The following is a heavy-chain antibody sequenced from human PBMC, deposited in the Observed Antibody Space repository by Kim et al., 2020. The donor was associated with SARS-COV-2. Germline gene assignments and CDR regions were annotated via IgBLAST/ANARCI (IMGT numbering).Heavy chain of an antibody. Sequence: GGSLRLSCAASGFTFSSYSMNWVRQAPGKGLEWVSYISSSSSTTYYADSVKGRFTISRDNAKNSLYLQMNSLRDEDTAVYYCAKGSIVGALDFDYWGQGTLVTVSS. CDR1: GFTFSSYS. CDR2: ISSSSSTT. J-gene: IGHJ4*02. D-gene: IGHD1-26*01. V-gene: IGHV3-48*02. CDR3: AKGSIVGALDFDY.